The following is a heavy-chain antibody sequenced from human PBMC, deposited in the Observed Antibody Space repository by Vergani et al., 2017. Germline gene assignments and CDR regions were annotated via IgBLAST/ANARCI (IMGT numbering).Heavy chain of an antibody. CDR3: AREGYSSSWSPPMGFDP. V-gene: IGHV1-69*08. D-gene: IGHD6-13*01. Sequence: QVQLVQSGAEVKKPGSSVKVSCKASGGTFSSYTISWVRQAPGQGLEWMGRIIPILGIANYAQKFQGRVTITADKSTSTAYMELSSLRSEDTAVYYCAREGYSSSWSPPMGFDPWGQGTLVTVSS. CDR1: GGTFSSYT. CDR2: IIPILGIA. J-gene: IGHJ5*02.